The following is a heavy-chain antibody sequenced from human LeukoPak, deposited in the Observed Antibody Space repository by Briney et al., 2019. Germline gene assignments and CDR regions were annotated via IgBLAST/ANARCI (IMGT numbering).Heavy chain of an antibody. V-gene: IGHV1-2*02. Sequence: APVKVSCKASGYTFTGYYMHWVRQAPGQGLEWMGWINPNSGGTNYAQKFQGRVTMTRDTSISTAYMELSRLTSDDTAVYYCARDLSIAAPGTDFDYWGQGTLVTVSS. J-gene: IGHJ4*02. CDR3: ARDLSIAAPGTDFDY. D-gene: IGHD6-13*01. CDR2: INPNSGGT. CDR1: GYTFTGYY.